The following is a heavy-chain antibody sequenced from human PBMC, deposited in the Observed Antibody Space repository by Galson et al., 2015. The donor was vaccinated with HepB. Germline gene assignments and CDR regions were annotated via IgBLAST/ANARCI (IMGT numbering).Heavy chain of an antibody. D-gene: IGHD3-9*01. CDR3: ARDRNLTN. CDR2: ISYDGSNK. Sequence: SLRLSCAASGFTFSSYAMHWVRQAPGKGLEWVAVISYDGSNKYYADSVKGRFTISRDNAKNSLYLQMNSLRAEDTAVYYCARDRNLTNWGQGTLVTVSP. CDR1: GFTFSSYA. J-gene: IGHJ4*02. V-gene: IGHV3-30-3*01.